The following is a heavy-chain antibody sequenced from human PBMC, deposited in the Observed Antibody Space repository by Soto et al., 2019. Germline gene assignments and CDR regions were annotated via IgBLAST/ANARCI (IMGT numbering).Heavy chain of an antibody. CDR1: GYTFTSYG. J-gene: IGHJ6*02. D-gene: IGHD2-2*01. CDR2: ISAYNGNT. CDR3: ARRSTTPLPLYGMDV. V-gene: IGHV1-18*04. Sequence: AASVKVSCEASGYTFTSYGIGWVRQAPGQGLEWMGWISAYNGNTNYAQKLQGRVTMTTDTSTSTAYMELRSLRSDDTAVYYCARRSTTPLPLYGMDVWGQGTTVTVSS.